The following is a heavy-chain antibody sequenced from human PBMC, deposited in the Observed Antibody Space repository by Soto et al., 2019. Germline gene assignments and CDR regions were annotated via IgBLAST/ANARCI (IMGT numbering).Heavy chain of an antibody. CDR3: ASHSSHWPFFDF. D-gene: IGHD6-13*01. V-gene: IGHV3-30-3*01. Sequence: GGSLRLSCAASGFTFSSYAMHWVRQAPGKGLEWVAVISYDGSNKYYADSVKGRLTISRDNSKNTLYLQMNSLRAEDTAVYYCASHSSHWPFFDFWGQGTLVTVSS. J-gene: IGHJ4*02. CDR1: GFTFSSYA. CDR2: ISYDGSNK.